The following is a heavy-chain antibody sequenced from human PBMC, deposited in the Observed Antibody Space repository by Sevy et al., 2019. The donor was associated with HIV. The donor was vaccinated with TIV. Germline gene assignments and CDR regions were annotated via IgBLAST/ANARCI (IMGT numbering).Heavy chain of an antibody. CDR1: TVIFSDHW. Sequence: GGSLRLSCAASTVIFSDHWMTWVRQAPGKGLEWVANINQDGSDRHYVNSVKGRLTISRDNARQLVYLQMNSLRVEDTAVYYCARVDCGSITCQGRDTFDIWGQGTTVTVSS. CDR2: INQDGSDR. D-gene: IGHD2-2*01. J-gene: IGHJ3*02. CDR3: ARVDCGSITCQGRDTFDI. V-gene: IGHV3-7*03.